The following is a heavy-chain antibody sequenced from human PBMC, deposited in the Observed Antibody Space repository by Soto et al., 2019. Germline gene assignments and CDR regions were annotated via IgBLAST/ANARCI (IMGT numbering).Heavy chain of an antibody. D-gene: IGHD2-8*01. J-gene: IGHJ4*02. V-gene: IGHV4-30-4*01. CDR2: ISHSETT. Sequence: SETLSLTCSVSGSYITSGDYHWTWIRQAPGKGLEWIGYISHSETTYYSPALKNRIIISSDFSMNQFSLRLNSVTAADPAVYFCAGFGVGDRDDKWGQGTLVTVSS. CDR1: GSYITSGDYH. CDR3: AGFGVGDRDDK.